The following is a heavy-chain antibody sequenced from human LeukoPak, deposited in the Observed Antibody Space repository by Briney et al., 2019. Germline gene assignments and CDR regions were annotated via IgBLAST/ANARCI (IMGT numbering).Heavy chain of an antibody. CDR2: IYTSGST. CDR1: GGSISSYY. J-gene: IGHJ5*02. Sequence: SETLSLTCTVSGGSISSYYWSWIRQPAGKGLEWIGSIYTSGSTNYNPSLKSRVTMSVDTSKNQFSLKLSSVTAADTAVYYCARNEYYDFWSGYSQAGWFDPWGQGTLVTVSS. CDR3: ARNEYYDFWSGYSQAGWFDP. D-gene: IGHD3-3*01. V-gene: IGHV4-4*07.